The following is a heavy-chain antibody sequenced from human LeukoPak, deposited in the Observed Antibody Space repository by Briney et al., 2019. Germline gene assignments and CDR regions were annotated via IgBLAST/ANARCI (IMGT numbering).Heavy chain of an antibody. CDR1: GFSFSSYG. CDR2: ISNDGSIT. V-gene: IGHV3-30*18. D-gene: IGHD4-11*01. CDR3: AKSKSPYPMDYIFDF. Sequence: PGRSLRLSCAASGFSFSSYGMHWVRQAPGKGLEWVAVISNDGSITKYGDSVKGRFTISRDNSKNTLYVQMNSLRTADAAVYYCAKSKSPYPMDYIFDFWGQGTLVTVSS. J-gene: IGHJ4*02.